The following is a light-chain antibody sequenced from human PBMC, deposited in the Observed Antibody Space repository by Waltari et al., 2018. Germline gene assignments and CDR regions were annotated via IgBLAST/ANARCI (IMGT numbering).Light chain of an antibody. V-gene: IGLV3-25*02. J-gene: IGLJ3*02. CDR1: ILAQKY. CDR2: KDN. Sequence: SYELTQPPSVSVSPGQTARITCSGEILAQKYGQWFQQKPGQAPVAVISKDNERPSGSPDRVSSSSSETMLTLTISGAQTEEEADYHCQSADSSGKWVFGGGTRLTVL. CDR3: QSADSSGKWV.